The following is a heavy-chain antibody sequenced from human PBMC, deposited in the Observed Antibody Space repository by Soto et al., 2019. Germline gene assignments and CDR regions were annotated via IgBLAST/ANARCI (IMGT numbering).Heavy chain of an antibody. D-gene: IGHD6-19*01. J-gene: IGHJ4*02. Sequence: QVQLVQSGAEVKKPGASVKVSCKASGYTFTSYGISWVRQAPGQGLEWMGWISAYNGNTKYAQKLQGRGTMHTETSTSTGYREVRSLRSDDTAVYYCARDLAVGLVDYWGQGTLVTVSS. CDR3: ARDLAVGLVDY. V-gene: IGHV1-18*01. CDR1: GYTFTSYG. CDR2: ISAYNGNT.